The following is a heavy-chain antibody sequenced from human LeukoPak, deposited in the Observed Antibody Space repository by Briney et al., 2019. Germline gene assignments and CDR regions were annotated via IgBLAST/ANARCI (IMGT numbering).Heavy chain of an antibody. D-gene: IGHD6-13*01. CDR2: ISHSGSA. V-gene: IGHV4-34*01. CDR1: GGSFSPYY. J-gene: IGHJ4*02. Sequence: AETLSLTCDVSGGSFSPYYWSWLRQPPGKGLEGMGEISHSGSANYHPSLKGRVTTPLDTSKNQFSLKLSSVTAADTAVYYCARRRAGYSSSWYLYFDFWGQGSLVTVSS. CDR3: ARRRAGYSSSWYLYFDF.